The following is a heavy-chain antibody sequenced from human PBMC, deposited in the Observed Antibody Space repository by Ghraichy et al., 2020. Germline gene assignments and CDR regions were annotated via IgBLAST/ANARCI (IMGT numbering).Heavy chain of an antibody. CDR2: IPGRRITI. CDR1: GFSFSDYS. Sequence: GGSLRLSCAGSGFSFSDYSMIWVRLTPRKALEWVSYIPGRRITIFYTDSVKGRFTISRDNAKNSLYLQMNSLRVEDTAVYYCARLSWPRRAAVGDWYFDRWGRGTLVTVSS. CDR3: ARLSWPRRAAVGDWYFDR. D-gene: IGHD6-13*01. V-gene: IGHV3-48*04. J-gene: IGHJ2*01.